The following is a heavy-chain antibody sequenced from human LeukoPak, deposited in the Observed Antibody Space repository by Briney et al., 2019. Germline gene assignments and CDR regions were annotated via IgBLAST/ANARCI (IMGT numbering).Heavy chain of an antibody. CDR3: ARGRRWSGGSCYPICGYYYYYMDV. V-gene: IGHV1-69*13. D-gene: IGHD2-15*01. CDR1: GGTFSSYA. CDR2: IIPIFGTA. Sequence: GASVKVSCKASGGTFSSYAISWVRQAPGQGLEWMGGIIPIFGTANYAQKFQGRVTITADESTSTAYMELSSLRSEDTAVYYCARGRRWSGGSCYPICGYYYYYMDVWGKGTTVTISS. J-gene: IGHJ6*03.